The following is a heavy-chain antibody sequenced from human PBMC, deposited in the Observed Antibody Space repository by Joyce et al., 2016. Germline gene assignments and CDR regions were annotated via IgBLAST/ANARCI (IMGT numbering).Heavy chain of an antibody. J-gene: IGHJ4*02. V-gene: IGHV4-39*01. CDR1: GAAIDNSIYY. D-gene: IGHD3-10*01. CDR2: IDYRGSS. Sequence: QLQLQESGPGLVRPSDTLSLTCRVSGAAIDNSIYYWAWIRQSPGKGLEWIASIDYRGSSSHNPSLTSRITISVDPSENQFSLEVNSVTAADTAVYFCARPAHRGKYYFDSWGPGTLVTVSS. CDR3: ARPAHRGKYYFDS.